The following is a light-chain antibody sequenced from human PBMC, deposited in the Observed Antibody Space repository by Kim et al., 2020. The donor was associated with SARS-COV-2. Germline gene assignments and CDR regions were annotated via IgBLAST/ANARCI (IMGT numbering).Light chain of an antibody. V-gene: IGLV2-11*03. Sequence: GQSVAISCTGTSSDVGTYNYVSWYQQYPGKAPKLMIFDVNKRPSGVPDRFSGSKSGNTASLTISGLQAEDEADYYCCSYEGSPSYVFGTGTKVTVL. CDR1: SSDVGTYNY. CDR3: CSYEGSPSYV. J-gene: IGLJ1*01. CDR2: DVN.